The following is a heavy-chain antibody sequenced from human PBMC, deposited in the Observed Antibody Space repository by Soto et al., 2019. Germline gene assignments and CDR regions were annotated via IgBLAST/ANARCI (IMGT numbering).Heavy chain of an antibody. D-gene: IGHD5-12*01. Sequence: SETLSLTCAVYGGSFSGYYWSWIRQPPGKGLEWIGEINHSGSTNYNPSLKSRVTISVDTSKNQFSLKLSSVTAADTAVYYCARRRQATPRFYYYYGMDVWAEGPTVNLS. CDR2: INHSGST. CDR1: GGSFSGYY. V-gene: IGHV4-34*01. J-gene: IGHJ6*02. CDR3: ARRRQATPRFYYYYGMDV.